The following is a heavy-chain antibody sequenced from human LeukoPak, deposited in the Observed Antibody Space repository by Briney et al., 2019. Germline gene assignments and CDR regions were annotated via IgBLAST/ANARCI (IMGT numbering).Heavy chain of an antibody. CDR2: IYYSGST. D-gene: IGHD1-14*01. Sequence: SGTLSLTCTVSGGSISSSSYYWGWISQPPGKGLEWIGSIYYSGSTYYNPSLKSRVTISVDTSKNQFSLKLSSVTAADTAVYYCARHVPTGYYYYGMDVWGQGTTVTVSS. J-gene: IGHJ6*02. V-gene: IGHV4-39*01. CDR1: GGSISSSSYY. CDR3: ARHVPTGYYYYGMDV.